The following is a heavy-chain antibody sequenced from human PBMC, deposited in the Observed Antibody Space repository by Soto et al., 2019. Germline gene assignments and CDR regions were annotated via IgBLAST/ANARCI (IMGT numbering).Heavy chain of an antibody. V-gene: IGHV1-18*04. Sequence: ASVKVSCKASGYTFTSYGISWVRQAPGQGLEWMGWISAYNGNTNYAQKLQGRVTMTTDTSTSTAYMELRSLRSDDTAVYYCARDSLGYCSGGSCYPPLDYWGQGTLVTVSS. CDR1: GYTFTSYG. CDR3: ARDSLGYCSGGSCYPPLDY. D-gene: IGHD2-15*01. J-gene: IGHJ4*02. CDR2: ISAYNGNT.